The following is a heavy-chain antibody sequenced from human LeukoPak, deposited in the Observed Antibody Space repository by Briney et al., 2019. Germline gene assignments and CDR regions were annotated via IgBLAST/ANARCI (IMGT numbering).Heavy chain of an antibody. V-gene: IGHV3-7*03. D-gene: IGHD5-24*01. CDR3: TTYMAWDRTFYGLDV. J-gene: IGHJ6*02. CDR1: GFTLTDHW. CDR2: IKKEDGSEK. Sequence: PGGSLRLSCVVSGFTLTDHWMSWVRQAPGKGLEWVAYIKKEDGSEKYMDSVKGRFTISRDNAKNSVYLQMNSLQTEDTAVYYCTTYMAWDRTFYGLDVWGQGTTVTVSS.